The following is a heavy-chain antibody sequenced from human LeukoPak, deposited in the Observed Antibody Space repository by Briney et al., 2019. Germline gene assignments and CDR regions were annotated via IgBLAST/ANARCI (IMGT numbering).Heavy chain of an antibody. CDR1: GFTFDDYA. CDR3: AKDIRGPLPAVGFDY. D-gene: IGHD2-2*01. Sequence: GGSLRLSSAASGFTFDDYAMHWVRQAPGKGLEWVSGISWNSGSIGYADYVKGRFTISRDNAKNSLYLKMNSLRAEDMALYYCAKDIRGPLPAVGFDYWGQGPLVTVSS. J-gene: IGHJ4*02. CDR2: ISWNSGSI. V-gene: IGHV3-9*03.